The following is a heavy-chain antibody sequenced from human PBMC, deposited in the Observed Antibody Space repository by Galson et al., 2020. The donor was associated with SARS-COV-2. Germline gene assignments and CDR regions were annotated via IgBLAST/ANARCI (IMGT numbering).Heavy chain of an antibody. CDR2: ISWNSGNI. V-gene: IGHV3-9*01. CDR1: GFTFDDYA. J-gene: IGHJ4*02. Sequence: GGSLRLSCAASGFTFDDYAMHWVRQAPGKGLEWVSGISWNSGNIGYADSVKGRFTISRDNTKNSLYLQMNSLRAEDTALYFCAKDQEVVGTILDSWGQGTLVTVSS. D-gene: IGHD5-12*01. CDR3: AKDQEVVGTILDS.